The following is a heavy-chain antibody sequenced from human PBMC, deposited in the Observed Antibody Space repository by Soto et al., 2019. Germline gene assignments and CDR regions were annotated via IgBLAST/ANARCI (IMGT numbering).Heavy chain of an antibody. CDR3: SREPLIYYDRSGWGGYNVPGLAF. J-gene: IGHJ6*04. CDR1: GYTFTSDY. D-gene: IGHD3-22*01. CDR2: INPSGGST. Sequence: ASVKVSCKASGYTFTSDYMHWVRQTPRQGLEWMGIINPSGGSTSYAQKFQGRVTMTRDTSTSTVYMELSSLRSEDTAVYYCSREPLIYYDRSGWGGYNVPGLAFWGKGTTVTVSP. V-gene: IGHV1-46*01.